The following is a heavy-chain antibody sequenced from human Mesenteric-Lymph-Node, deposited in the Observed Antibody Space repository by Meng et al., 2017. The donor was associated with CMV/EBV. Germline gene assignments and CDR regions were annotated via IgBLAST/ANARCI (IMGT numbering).Heavy chain of an antibody. V-gene: IGHV3-33*01. CDR3: ARDFTRYYDSSGYFDSDY. Sequence: GGSLRLSCAASGFTFSSYGMHWVRQAPGKGLEWVAVIWYDGSNKYYADSVKGRFTISRDNSKNTLYLQMNSLRAEDTAVYYCARDFTRYYDSSGYFDSDYWGQGTLVTVSS. D-gene: IGHD3-22*01. CDR1: GFTFSSYG. CDR2: IWYDGSNK. J-gene: IGHJ4*02.